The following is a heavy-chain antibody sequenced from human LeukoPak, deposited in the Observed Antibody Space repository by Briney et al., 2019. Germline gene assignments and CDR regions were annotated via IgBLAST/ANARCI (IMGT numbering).Heavy chain of an antibody. J-gene: IGHJ4*02. CDR1: GFTFSSYG. CDR2: VRYDGSNK. Sequence: PGGSLRLSCAVSGFTFSSYGMHWVRQAPGKGLEWVAFVRYDGSNKYYADSVKGRFTISRDNSKNTLYLQMNSLRAEDTAVYYCAGDPGWYSGSYSLDYWGQGTLVTVSS. V-gene: IGHV3-30*02. D-gene: IGHD1-26*01. CDR3: AGDPGWYSGSYSLDY.